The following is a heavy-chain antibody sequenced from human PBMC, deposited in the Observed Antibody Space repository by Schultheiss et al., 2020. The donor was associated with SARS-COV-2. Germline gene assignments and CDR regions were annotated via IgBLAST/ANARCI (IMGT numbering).Heavy chain of an antibody. CDR2: IYYSGST. Sequence: GSLRLSCAASGFIVGTNYMGWVRQAPGKGLEWIGSIYYSGSTYYNPSLKSRVTISVDTSKNQFSLKLSSVTAADTAVYYCARGHPLKWLRSPGRFDYWGQGTLVTVSS. V-gene: IGHV4-39*01. CDR3: ARGHPLKWLRSPGRFDY. J-gene: IGHJ4*02. CDR1: GFIVGTNY. D-gene: IGHD5-12*01.